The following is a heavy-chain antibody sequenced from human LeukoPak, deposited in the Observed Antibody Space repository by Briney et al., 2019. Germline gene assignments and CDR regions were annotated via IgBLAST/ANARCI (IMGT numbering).Heavy chain of an antibody. J-gene: IGHJ2*01. CDR3: ARKDLEAYWYFDL. CDR1: GFTFRSHW. V-gene: IGHV3-7*01. Sequence: GGSLRLSCAASGFTFRSHWMNWVRQAPGKGLEWVANIREGGSERYYVDSVKGRFTISRDNAKNSLILHMDSLRVEDTALYYCARKDLEAYWYFDLWGRGTLVTVSS. CDR2: IREGGSER. D-gene: IGHD3-16*01.